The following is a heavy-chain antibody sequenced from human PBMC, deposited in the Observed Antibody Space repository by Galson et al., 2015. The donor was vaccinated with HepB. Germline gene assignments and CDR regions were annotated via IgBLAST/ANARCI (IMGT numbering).Heavy chain of an antibody. V-gene: IGHV3-23*01. CDR1: GFSFSNYA. CDR3: AKGAGSSSWYYFAY. D-gene: IGHD6-13*01. Sequence: SLRLSCAASGFSFSNYAMSWVRQAPGKGLEWVSAVSGSGGTTYYADSVKGRFTISRDNSKNTLYLQMNSLRAEDTAVYYCAKGAGSSSWYYFAYWGQGTLVTVSS. CDR2: VSGSGGTT. J-gene: IGHJ4*02.